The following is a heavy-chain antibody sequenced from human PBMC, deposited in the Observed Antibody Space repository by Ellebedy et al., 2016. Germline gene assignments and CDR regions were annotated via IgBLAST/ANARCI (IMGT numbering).Heavy chain of an antibody. V-gene: IGHV3-66*01. CDR2: IYSGGST. Sequence: GGSLRLSCAASGFTVSSNYMSWVRQAPGKGLEWVSVIYSGGSTYYADSVKGRFTISRDNSKNTLYLQMNSLRAEDTAVYYCARGLTTFWSGYYRGLYYGMDVWGQGTTVTVSS. CDR3: ARGLTTFWSGYYRGLYYGMDV. D-gene: IGHD3-3*01. J-gene: IGHJ6*02. CDR1: GFTVSSNY.